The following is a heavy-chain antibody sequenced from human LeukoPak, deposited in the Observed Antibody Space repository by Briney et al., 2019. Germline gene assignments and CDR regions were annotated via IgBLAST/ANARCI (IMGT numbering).Heavy chain of an antibody. J-gene: IGHJ4*02. CDR2: ISYEGSNK. Sequence: PGGSLRLSCAASGFTFSSYGMHWVRQTPGKGLEWVAIISYEGSNKNYADSVKGRFIISRDNSKNTLYLQMNSLRAEDTAVYYCAKDTPSGYGDYASGYFDYWGQGSLVTVSS. CDR3: AKDTPSGYGDYASGYFDY. V-gene: IGHV3-30*18. D-gene: IGHD4-17*01. CDR1: GFTFSSYG.